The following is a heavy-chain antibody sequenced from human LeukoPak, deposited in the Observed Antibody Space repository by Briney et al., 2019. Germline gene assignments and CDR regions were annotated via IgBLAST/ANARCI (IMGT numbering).Heavy chain of an antibody. CDR2: IIPIFGTA. CDR1: GGTFSSYA. D-gene: IGHD3-16*01. CDR3: AEEGGLDY. J-gene: IGHJ4*02. V-gene: IGHV1-69*05. Sequence: SVKVSCKASGGTFSSYAISWVRQAPGQGLEWMGRIIPIFGTANYAQKFQGRVTITTVESTSTAYMELSSLSYEDPAVYYCAEEGGLDYWGQGTLVTVSS.